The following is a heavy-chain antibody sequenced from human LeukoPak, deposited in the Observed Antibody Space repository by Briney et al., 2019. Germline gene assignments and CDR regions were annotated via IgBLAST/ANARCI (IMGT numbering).Heavy chain of an antibody. D-gene: IGHD4-17*01. CDR3: ARDPYGDCYFDY. J-gene: IGHJ4*02. Sequence: GGSLRLSCAASGFTFSSYGMHWVRQAPGKGLEWVAVIWYDGSNKYYADSVKGRFTISRDNSKSTLYLQMNSLRAEDTAVYYCARDPYGDCYFDYWGQGTLVTVSS. CDR2: IWYDGSNK. CDR1: GFTFSSYG. V-gene: IGHV3-33*01.